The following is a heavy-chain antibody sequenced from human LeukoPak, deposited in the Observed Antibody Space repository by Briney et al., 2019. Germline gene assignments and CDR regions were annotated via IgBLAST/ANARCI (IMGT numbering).Heavy chain of an antibody. Sequence: GGSLRLSCAASGFTFSSYAMSWVRQAPGKGLEWVSAISGSGGSTYYADSVKGRFTISRDNSKNTLYLQMNSLRAEDTAVYYCAKDLTYSSSWYYDYYYYMDVWGKGTTVTVSS. J-gene: IGHJ6*03. CDR3: AKDLTYSSSWYYDYYYYMDV. V-gene: IGHV3-23*01. CDR1: GFTFSSYA. D-gene: IGHD6-13*01. CDR2: ISGSGGST.